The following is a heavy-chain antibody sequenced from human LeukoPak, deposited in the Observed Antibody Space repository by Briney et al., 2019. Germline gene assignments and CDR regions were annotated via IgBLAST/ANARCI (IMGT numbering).Heavy chain of an antibody. CDR2: VSNSGATT. D-gene: IGHD5-12*01. CDR1: GFTFSTYW. CDR3: ARAHTKYVDVVATNY. J-gene: IGHJ4*02. Sequence: GGSLRLSCAASGFTFSTYWMHWVRHAPGKGLVWVSAVSNSGATTYYADSVKGRFTISRDNSKNTLFLQMNSLRAEDTAVYYCARAHTKYVDVVATNYWGQGTLVTVSS. V-gene: IGHV3-23*01.